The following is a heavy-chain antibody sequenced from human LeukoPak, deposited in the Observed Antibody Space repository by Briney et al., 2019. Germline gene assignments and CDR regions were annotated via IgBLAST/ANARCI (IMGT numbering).Heavy chain of an antibody. Sequence: GGSLRLSCAVSGFAFGSEAMSWVRQSPARGLEWVASISPGGGTTYYADYVKGRFIISRDNSNNTLFVQMNSLRAEDTAVYYCAKSSGMVRGVTDYWGQGTLVTVSS. V-gene: IGHV3-23*01. D-gene: IGHD3-10*01. CDR2: ISPGGGTT. CDR3: AKSSGMVRGVTDY. J-gene: IGHJ4*02. CDR1: GFAFGSEA.